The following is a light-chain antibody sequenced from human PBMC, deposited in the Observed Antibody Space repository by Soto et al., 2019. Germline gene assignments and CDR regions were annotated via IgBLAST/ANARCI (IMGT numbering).Light chain of an antibody. J-gene: IGLJ2*01. CDR3: SSYTSRSPYVV. CDR2: DVS. V-gene: IGLV2-14*01. Sequence: QSVLTQPASVSGSPGQSITISCTGTSSDVGGYNYVSWYQQHPGKAPKLMIYDVSNRPSGVSNRFSGSKSGNTASLTISGLQAEDEADYYCSSYTSRSPYVVFGGGTKVTVL. CDR1: SSDVGGYNY.